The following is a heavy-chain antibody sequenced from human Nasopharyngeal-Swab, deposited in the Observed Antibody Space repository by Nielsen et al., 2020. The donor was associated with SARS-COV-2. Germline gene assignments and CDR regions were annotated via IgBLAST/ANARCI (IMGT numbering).Heavy chain of an antibody. V-gene: IGHV3-7*01. CDR2: IKQDGSEK. Sequence: ETLSLTCTVSGGSISSSSYYWGWIRQPPGKGLEWVANIKQDGSEKYYVDSVKGRFTISRDNAKNSLYLQMNSLRAEDTAVYYCARDSDIPYSGYGMDVWGQGTTVTVSS. CDR1: GGSISSSSYY. CDR3: ARDSDIPYSGYGMDV. D-gene: IGHD6-13*01. J-gene: IGHJ6*02.